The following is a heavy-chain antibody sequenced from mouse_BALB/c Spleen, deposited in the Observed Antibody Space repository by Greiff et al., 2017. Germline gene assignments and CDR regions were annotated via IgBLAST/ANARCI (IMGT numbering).Heavy chain of an antibody. CDR2: ISTYYGDA. Sequence: QVQLQQSGAELVRPGVSVKISCKGSGYTFTDYAMHWVKQSHAKSLEWIGVISTYYGDASYNQKFKGKATMTVDKSSSTAYMELARLTSEDSAIYYCARNDFGLSYAMDYWGQGTSVTVSS. V-gene: IGHV1S137*01. CDR3: ARNDFGLSYAMDY. J-gene: IGHJ4*01. CDR1: GYTFTDYA.